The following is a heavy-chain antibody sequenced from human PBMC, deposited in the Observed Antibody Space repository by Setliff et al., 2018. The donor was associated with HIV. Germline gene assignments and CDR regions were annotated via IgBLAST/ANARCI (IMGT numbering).Heavy chain of an antibody. Sequence: SETLSLTCSVSGASISSMNSGTYYWSWIRQHPGKGLELIGYIFFAGSTYYTPSLKSRLSISMDTSDQFSLRLSSVTVADTAVYFCARGRPFGGYRTTFDYWGQGMLVTVSS. D-gene: IGHD3-22*01. CDR3: ARGRPFGGYRTTFDY. CDR2: IFFAGST. V-gene: IGHV4-31*03. CDR1: GASISSMNSGTYY. J-gene: IGHJ4*02.